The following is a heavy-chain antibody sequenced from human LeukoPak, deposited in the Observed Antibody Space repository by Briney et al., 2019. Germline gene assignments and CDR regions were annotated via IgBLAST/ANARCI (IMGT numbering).Heavy chain of an antibody. J-gene: IGHJ4*02. CDR3: AKKGGNYDYFDY. D-gene: IGHD3-3*01. CDR1: GFSFNTYG. Sequence: GGSLRLSCAASGFSFNTYGMHWVRQAPGKGLEWVAYIRYDGSTKYYADSVRGRFTIPRDNSENTLYLEMNSLRAEDTAVFYCAKKGGNYDYFDYWGQGNLVTVSS. CDR2: IRYDGSTK. V-gene: IGHV3-30*02.